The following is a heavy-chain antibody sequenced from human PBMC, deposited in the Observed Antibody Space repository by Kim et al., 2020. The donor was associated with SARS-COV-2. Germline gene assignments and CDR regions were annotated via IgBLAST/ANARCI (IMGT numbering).Heavy chain of an antibody. V-gene: IGHV3-15*01. CDR1: GFTFSFTNAW. J-gene: IGHJ4*02. CDR3: TTGLEGYCAHSCPDY. CDR2: IKSKIDGGTT. Sequence: GGSLRLSCAASGFTFSFTNAWMSWVRQAPGKGLEWVGRIKSKIDGGTTDYAAPVKGRFTISRDDSKNTLFLQMNSLKTEDTGVYYCTTGLEGYCAHSCPDYWGQGTLVTVSS. D-gene: IGHD2-15*01.